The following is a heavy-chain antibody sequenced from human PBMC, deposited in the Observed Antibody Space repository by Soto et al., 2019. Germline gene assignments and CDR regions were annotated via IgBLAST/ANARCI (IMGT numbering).Heavy chain of an antibody. D-gene: IGHD3-3*01. Sequence: QVQLQESGPGLVKPSETLSLTCTVSGGSISSYYWSWIRQPAGKGLEWIGRIYTSGSTNYNPSLKSRVTMSVDTSKNQFSLKLSSVTAADTAVYYCARDIQINFGVAPQAFDIWGQGTMVTVSS. CDR1: GGSISSYY. CDR3: ARDIQINFGVAPQAFDI. J-gene: IGHJ3*02. V-gene: IGHV4-4*07. CDR2: IYTSGST.